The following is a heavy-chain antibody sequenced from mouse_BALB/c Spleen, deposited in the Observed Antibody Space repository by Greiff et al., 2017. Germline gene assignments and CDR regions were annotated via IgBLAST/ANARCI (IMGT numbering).Heavy chain of an antibody. CDR3: AREDRYDGYAMDY. CDR1: GYSFTGYN. J-gene: IGHJ4*01. D-gene: IGHD2-14*01. Sequence: EVQLQESGPELGKPGASVKISCKASGYSFTGYNMYWVKQSHRKSLEWIGYIDPYNGGTSYNQKSKGKATLTVDKSSSTAYMHLNSLTSEDSAIYYCAREDRYDGYAMDYWGQGTSVTVSS. CDR2: IDPYNGGT. V-gene: IGHV1S135*01.